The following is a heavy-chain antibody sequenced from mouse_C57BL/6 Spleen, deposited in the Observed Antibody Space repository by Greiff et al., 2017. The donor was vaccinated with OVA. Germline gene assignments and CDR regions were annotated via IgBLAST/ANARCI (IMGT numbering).Heavy chain of an antibody. CDR1: GYAFSSSW. Sequence: VQLQQSGHELVKPGASVKISCKASGYAFSSSWMNWVKQRPGKGLEWIGRIYPGDGDTNYNGKFKGKATLTADKSSSTAYMQLSSLTSEDSAVYFCARSGADSSGYDFDYWGQGTTLTVSS. V-gene: IGHV1-82*01. D-gene: IGHD3-2*02. J-gene: IGHJ2*01. CDR2: IYPGDGDT. CDR3: ARSGADSSGYDFDY.